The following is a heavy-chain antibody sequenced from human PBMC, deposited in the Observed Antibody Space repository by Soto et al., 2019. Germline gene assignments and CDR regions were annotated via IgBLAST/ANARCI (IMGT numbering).Heavy chain of an antibody. J-gene: IGHJ3*02. V-gene: IGHV5-51*01. CDR2: IFPGDSDT. Sequence: GESLKISCNGSGYNFANYWIGWVRQMPGKGLEWMGMIFPGDSDTKNSPSLQGQITMSVDKSDSSAYLQWRSLKASDTAMYYCAAGYTTGPDAFDIWGQGTMVTVSS. CDR1: GYNFANYW. CDR3: AAGYTTGPDAFDI. D-gene: IGHD6-13*01.